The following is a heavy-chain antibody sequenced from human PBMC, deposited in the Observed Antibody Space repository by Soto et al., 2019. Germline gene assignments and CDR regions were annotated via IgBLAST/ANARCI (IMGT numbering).Heavy chain of an antibody. CDR2: IYWDDDK. D-gene: IGHD3-22*01. V-gene: IGHV2-5*02. Sequence: SGPTLVNPTQTLTLTCPFSGFSLSTSGVGVGWIRQPPGKALEWLALIYWDDDKRYSPSLKSRLTITKDTSKNQVVLTMTNMDPLDTATYYCAHSRERDYYDSSGHNGFDPWGQGTLVTVSS. CDR1: GFSLSTSGVG. CDR3: AHSRERDYYDSSGHNGFDP. J-gene: IGHJ5*02.